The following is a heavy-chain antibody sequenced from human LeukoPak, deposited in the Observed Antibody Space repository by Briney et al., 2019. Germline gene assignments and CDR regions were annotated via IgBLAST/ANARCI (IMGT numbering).Heavy chain of an antibody. Sequence: PGGSLRLSCAASRFTFSNYAMSWVRQAPGKGLEWVSSLSGSAGSTDFADSVNGSFTISRDNSTNTLFLQMNSLRAEDTAVYYCAKDSLSYDFLTGYIDKYYFDYWGQGTLVTVSS. CDR1: RFTFSNYA. CDR2: LSGSAGST. V-gene: IGHV3-23*01. CDR3: AKDSLSYDFLTGYIDKYYFDY. J-gene: IGHJ4*02. D-gene: IGHD3-9*01.